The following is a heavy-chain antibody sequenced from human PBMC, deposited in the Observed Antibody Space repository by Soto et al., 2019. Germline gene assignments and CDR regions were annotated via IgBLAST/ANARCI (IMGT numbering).Heavy chain of an antibody. CDR1: GFTFSSYW. CDR2: INSDGSST. V-gene: IGHV3-74*01. Sequence: GGSLRLSCAASGFTFSSYWMHWVRQAPGKGLVWVSRINSDGSSTSYADSVKGRFTISRDNAKNTLYLQMNSLRAEDTAVYYCASLYSSGWYHYYYGMDVWGQGTTVTVSS. D-gene: IGHD6-19*01. J-gene: IGHJ6*02. CDR3: ASLYSSGWYHYYYGMDV.